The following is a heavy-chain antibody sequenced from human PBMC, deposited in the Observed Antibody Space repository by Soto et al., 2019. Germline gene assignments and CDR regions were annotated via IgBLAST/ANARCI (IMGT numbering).Heavy chain of an antibody. D-gene: IGHD4-17*01. Sequence: GGSLRLSCAASGFTFSDYYMSWIRQAPGKGLEWVSYISSSGSTIYYADSVKGRFTIPRDNAKNSLYLQMNSLRAEDTAVYYCARDSDDYGDYPDEDYYYYMDVWGKGTTVTVSS. CDR1: GFTFSDYY. J-gene: IGHJ6*03. CDR3: ARDSDDYGDYPDEDYYYYMDV. CDR2: ISSSGSTI. V-gene: IGHV3-11*01.